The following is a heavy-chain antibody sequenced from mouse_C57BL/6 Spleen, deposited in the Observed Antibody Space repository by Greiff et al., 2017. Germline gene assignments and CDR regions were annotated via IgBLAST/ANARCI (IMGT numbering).Heavy chain of an antibody. Sequence: EVQLQQSGPELVKPGASVKISCKASGYTFTDYYMNWVKQSHGKSLEWIGDINPNNGGTSYNQKFKGKATLTVDKSSSTAYMELRSLTSEDSAVYYCAYTVVADYYAMDYWGQGTSVTVSS. J-gene: IGHJ4*01. CDR3: AYTVVADYYAMDY. CDR1: GYTFTDYY. D-gene: IGHD1-1*01. V-gene: IGHV1-26*01. CDR2: INPNNGGT.